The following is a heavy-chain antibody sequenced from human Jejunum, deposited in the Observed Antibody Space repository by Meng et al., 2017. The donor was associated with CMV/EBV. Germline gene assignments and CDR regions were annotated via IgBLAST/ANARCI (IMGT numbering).Heavy chain of an antibody. CDR1: RLTISNNY. CDR2: VYSGGTT. J-gene: IGHJ4*02. D-gene: IGHD3-16*01. V-gene: IGHV3-66*02. Sequence: SRLTISNNYMNWVRQAPGKGLEWVSIVYSGGTTYYADSVKGRFTISRDSSKNTLYLQMNNLRTEDTAIYFCARGTRAASGGYFFDNWGQGTLVTVSS. CDR3: ARGTRAASGGYFFDN.